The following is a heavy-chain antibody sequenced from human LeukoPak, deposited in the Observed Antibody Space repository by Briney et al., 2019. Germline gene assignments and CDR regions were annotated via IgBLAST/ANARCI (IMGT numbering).Heavy chain of an antibody. Sequence: GGSLRLSCAASGFTFDDYAMHWVRQAPGKGLEWVSGISWNSGSIGYADSVKGRFTISRDNAKNSLYLQMNSLRAEDTAVYYCAKVAEVGATGYYYYMDVWGKGTTVTISS. CDR3: AKVAEVGATGYYYYMDV. CDR2: ISWNSGSI. D-gene: IGHD1-26*01. J-gene: IGHJ6*03. CDR1: GFTFDDYA. V-gene: IGHV3-9*01.